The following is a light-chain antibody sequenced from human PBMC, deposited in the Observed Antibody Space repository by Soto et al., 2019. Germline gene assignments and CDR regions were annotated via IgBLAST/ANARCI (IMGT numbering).Light chain of an antibody. CDR3: QSYDSSNPVV. CDR1: SGSIASNY. CDR2: EDN. V-gene: IGLV6-57*04. J-gene: IGLJ2*01. Sequence: NFMLTQPHSVSESPGKTVTISCTRSSGSIASNYVQWYQQRPGCAPTTVIYEDNQRPSGVPDRFSGSIDSSSNSASLTISGLKTEDEADYYCQSYDSSNPVVFGGGTKLTVL.